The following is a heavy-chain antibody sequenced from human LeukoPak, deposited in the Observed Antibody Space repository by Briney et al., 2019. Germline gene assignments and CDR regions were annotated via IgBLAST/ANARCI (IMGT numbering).Heavy chain of an antibody. CDR3: AREGRESPFDY. Sequence: GGSLKLSCAASGFTFSSYGMNWVRQAPGKGLEWVSSISSSSSYIYYADSVKGRFTISRDNAKNSLYLQMNSLRAEDTAVYYCAREGRESPFDYWGQGTLVTVSS. V-gene: IGHV3-21*01. CDR1: GFTFSSYG. D-gene: IGHD3-10*01. J-gene: IGHJ4*02. CDR2: ISSSSSYI.